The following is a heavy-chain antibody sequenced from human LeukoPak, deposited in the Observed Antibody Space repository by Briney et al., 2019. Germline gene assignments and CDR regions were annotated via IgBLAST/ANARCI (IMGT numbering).Heavy chain of an antibody. CDR3: ARGRWFGELGYYYYYYGMDV. Sequence: SETLSLTCAVYGGSFSGYYWSWIRQPPGKELEWIGEINHSGSTNYNPSLKSRVTISVDTSKNQFSLKLSSVTAADTAVYYCARGRWFGELGYYYYYYGMDVWGQGTTVTVSS. D-gene: IGHD3-10*01. CDR2: INHSGST. J-gene: IGHJ6*02. V-gene: IGHV4-34*01. CDR1: GGSFSGYY.